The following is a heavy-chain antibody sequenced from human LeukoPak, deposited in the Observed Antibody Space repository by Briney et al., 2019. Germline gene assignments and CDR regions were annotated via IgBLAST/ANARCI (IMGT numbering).Heavy chain of an antibody. CDR2: ISSSSSYM. CDR3: ARDGVPAAMGYYYGMDV. V-gene: IGHV3-21*01. CDR1: GFTFSSYS. D-gene: IGHD2-2*01. J-gene: IGHJ6*02. Sequence: PGGSLRLSCAASGFTFSSYSMNWVRQAPGKGLEWVSSISSSSSYMYYADSVKGRFTISRDNAKNSLYLQMNSLRAEDTAVYYCARDGVPAAMGYYYGMDVWGQGTTVTVSS.